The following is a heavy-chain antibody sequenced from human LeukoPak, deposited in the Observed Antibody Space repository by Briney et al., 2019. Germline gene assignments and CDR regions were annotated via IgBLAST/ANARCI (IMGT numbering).Heavy chain of an antibody. D-gene: IGHD3-3*01. CDR1: GGSISSYY. V-gene: IGHV4-4*07. CDR3: ARDLGVTIFGLSNGMDV. Sequence: PSETLSLTCTVSGGSISSYYWSWIRQPAGKGLEWIGRIYTSGSTNHNPSLKSRVTMSVDTSKNQFSLKLSSVTAADTAVYYCARDLGVTIFGLSNGMDVWGQGTTVTVSS. J-gene: IGHJ6*02. CDR2: IYTSGST.